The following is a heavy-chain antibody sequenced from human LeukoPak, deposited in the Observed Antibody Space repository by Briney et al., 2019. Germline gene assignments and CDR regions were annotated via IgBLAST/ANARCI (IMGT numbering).Heavy chain of an antibody. Sequence: GGSLRLSCAASGFTFNIYEMNWVRQAPGKGLEWVSYISSSGTSIYYADSVKGRFTISRDNAKNSLYLQMDSLRVEDTAVYYCARALRYSYGYIYWGQGTLVTVSS. CDR3: ARALRYSYGYIY. D-gene: IGHD5-18*01. CDR1: GFTFNIYE. V-gene: IGHV3-48*03. CDR2: ISSSGTSI. J-gene: IGHJ4*02.